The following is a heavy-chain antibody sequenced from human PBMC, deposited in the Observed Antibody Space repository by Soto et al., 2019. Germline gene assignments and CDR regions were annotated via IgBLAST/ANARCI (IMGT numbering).Heavy chain of an antibody. J-gene: IGHJ6*02. CDR3: ARDRMTVQYYYYGMDV. CDR2: ISAYNGNT. Sequence: ASVKVSCKASGYTFTSYCISWVRQAPVQGLEWMGWISAYNGNTNYAQKLQGRVTMTTDTSTSTAYMELRSLRSDDTAVYYCARDRMTVQYYYYGMDVWGQGTTVTVSS. V-gene: IGHV1-18*01. CDR1: GYTFTSYC.